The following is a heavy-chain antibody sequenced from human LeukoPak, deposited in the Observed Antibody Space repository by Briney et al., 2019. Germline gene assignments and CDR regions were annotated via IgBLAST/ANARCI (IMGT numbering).Heavy chain of an antibody. CDR3: ARGDRSGLPFPFDY. D-gene: IGHD3-10*01. J-gene: IGHJ4*02. CDR2: INPSGGST. Sequence: GASVKVSCKASGGTFSSYAISWVRQAPGQGLEWVGIINPSGGSTSYAQKFQGRVTMTRDTSTSTVYMELSSLRSEDTAVYYCARGDRSGLPFPFDYWGQGTLVTVSS. V-gene: IGHV1-46*01. CDR1: GGTFSSYA.